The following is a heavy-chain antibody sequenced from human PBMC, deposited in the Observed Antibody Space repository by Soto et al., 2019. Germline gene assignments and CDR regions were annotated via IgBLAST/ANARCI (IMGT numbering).Heavy chain of an antibody. J-gene: IGHJ6*02. CDR2: IYYSGST. CDR3: ARVGYDILTGPDYYYYGMDV. CDR1: GGSISGYY. V-gene: IGHV4-59*01. D-gene: IGHD3-9*01. Sequence: SETLSLTCTVSGGSISGYYWSWIRQPPGKGLEWIGYIYYSGSTNYNPSLKSRVTISVDTSKNQFSLKLSSVTAADTAVYYCARVGYDILTGPDYYYYGMDVWGQGTTVTVSS.